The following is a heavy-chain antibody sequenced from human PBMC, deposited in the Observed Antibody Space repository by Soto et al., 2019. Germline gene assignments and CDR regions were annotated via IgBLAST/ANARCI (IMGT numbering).Heavy chain of an antibody. Sequence: EVQLVETGGGLIQPGGSLRLSCAASGFTVSSNYMSWVRQAPGKGLEWVSVIYSGGSTYYADAVKGRFTISRDNSKNTLYLQINSLRAEDTAVYYCARAHGRVRGAWFDSWGQGTLVTVSS. CDR1: GFTVSSNY. J-gene: IGHJ5*01. CDR2: IYSGGST. D-gene: IGHD3-10*01. V-gene: IGHV3-53*02. CDR3: ARAHGRVRGAWFDS.